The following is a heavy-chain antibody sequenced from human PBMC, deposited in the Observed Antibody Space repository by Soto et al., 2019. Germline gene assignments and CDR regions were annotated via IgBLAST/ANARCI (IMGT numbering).Heavy chain of an antibody. D-gene: IGHD2-15*01. CDR3: ARDLSPADRKWFDP. J-gene: IGHJ5*02. Sequence: GGSLRLSCAASGFTFSTYNMNWVRQAPGKGLEWVPSISSSYIYYADSVKGRFTISRDNAKNSLYLQMNSLRAEDTAVYYCARDLSPADRKWFDPWGQGTLVTVSS. CDR1: GFTFSTYN. CDR2: ISSSYI. V-gene: IGHV3-21*01.